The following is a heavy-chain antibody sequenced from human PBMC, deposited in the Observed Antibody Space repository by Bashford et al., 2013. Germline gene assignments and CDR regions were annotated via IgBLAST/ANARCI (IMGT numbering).Heavy chain of an antibody. D-gene: IGHD6-19*01. V-gene: IGHV4-59*01. CDR3: GRGIAYGWYSEIQS. CDR1: GEPIYGYY. Sequence: SETLSLTCTVSGEPIYGYYFHWVRQSPGKSLEWVGYIHASGTTAYNPSLKSRATFSVDSSTNHLSLTLKSVTAADTAVYYCGRGIAYGWYSEIQSWGQGTLVTVSS. CDR2: IHASGTT. J-gene: IGHJ5*02.